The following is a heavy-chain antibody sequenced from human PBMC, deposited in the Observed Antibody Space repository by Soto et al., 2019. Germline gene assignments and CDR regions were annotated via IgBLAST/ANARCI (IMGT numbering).Heavy chain of an antibody. CDR2: INHSGST. Sequence: SETLSLTCAVYGGSFIGYYSSWIRQPPGKGLEWIGEINHSGSTNYNPSLKSRVTISVDTSKNQFSLKLSSVAAADTAVYYCARASIAAAGTHMDVWGKGTTVTVSS. CDR1: GGSFIGYY. J-gene: IGHJ6*03. D-gene: IGHD6-13*01. V-gene: IGHV4-34*01. CDR3: ARASIAAAGTHMDV.